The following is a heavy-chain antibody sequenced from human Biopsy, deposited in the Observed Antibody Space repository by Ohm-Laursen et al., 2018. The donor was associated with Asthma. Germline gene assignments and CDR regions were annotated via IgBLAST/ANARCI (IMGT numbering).Heavy chain of an antibody. V-gene: IGHV1-2*06. J-gene: IGHJ4*02. CDR2: INPNSGGT. Sequence: ASVKVSCKASGYTFTGYYMHWVRQAPGQGLEWMGRINPNSGGTNYAQKFQGRVTMTRDTSISTAYMELSRLRSDDTAVYYCARGGPRDGYNPTQFLDFWGPGTLVTVSS. CDR1: GYTFTGYY. D-gene: IGHD5-24*01. CDR3: ARGGPRDGYNPTQFLDF.